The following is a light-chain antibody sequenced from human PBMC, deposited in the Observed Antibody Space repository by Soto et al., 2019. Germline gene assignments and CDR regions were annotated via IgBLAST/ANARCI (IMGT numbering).Light chain of an antibody. J-gene: IGKJ1*01. CDR3: QHYNSPPWT. Sequence: DIQMTQSPSTLSASVGDRVTITCRASQSISSWLAWYQQKPGKAPKLLIYKASSLESGVPSRFSGSGSGTEFTLTISSLQSDDFATYYCQHYNSPPWTFGQGTKVEIK. CDR1: QSISSW. V-gene: IGKV1-5*03. CDR2: KAS.